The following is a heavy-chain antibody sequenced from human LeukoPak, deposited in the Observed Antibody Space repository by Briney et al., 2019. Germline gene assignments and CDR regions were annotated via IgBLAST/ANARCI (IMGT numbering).Heavy chain of an antibody. CDR1: GGSISSKNYY. CDR3: AASYDYGDPRFDY. Sequence: SETLSLTCTVSGGSISSKNYYWGWIRQPPGKGLEWIGSIYYSGSTYYNPSLNSRVTISVGTSKNQFSLKLSSVTAADTAVYYCAASYDYGDPRFDYWGQGTLVIVSS. J-gene: IGHJ4*02. CDR2: IYYSGST. V-gene: IGHV4-39*01. D-gene: IGHD4-17*01.